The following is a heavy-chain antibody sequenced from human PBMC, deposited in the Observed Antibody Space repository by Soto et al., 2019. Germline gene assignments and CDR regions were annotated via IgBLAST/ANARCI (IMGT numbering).Heavy chain of an antibody. CDR2: INWNGGST. CDR3: ARVPITYGGGYFDL. CDR1: GFTFDDYG. J-gene: IGHJ2*01. Sequence: EVQLVESGGGVVRPGGSLRLSCAASGFTFDDYGMTWVRQAPGKGLERVSGINWNGGSTGYADSVKGRFTISRDNAKNPLYLQMNSLRAEDTALYYCARVPITYGGGYFDLWGRGTLVTVSS. D-gene: IGHD4-17*01. V-gene: IGHV3-20*04.